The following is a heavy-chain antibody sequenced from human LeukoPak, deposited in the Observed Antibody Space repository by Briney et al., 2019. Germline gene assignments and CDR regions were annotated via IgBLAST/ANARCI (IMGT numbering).Heavy chain of an antibody. CDR3: ASEYSSSSSLDY. V-gene: IGHV1-46*01. CDR2: INPSGGST. D-gene: IGHD6-6*01. J-gene: IGHJ4*02. Sequence: ASVKVSCKASGYTFTSYYMHWVRQAPGQGLEWMGIINPSGGSTSYAQQFQGRVTMTRDMSTSTVYMELSSLRSEDTAVYYCASEYSSSSSLDYWGQGTLVTVSS. CDR1: GYTFTSYY.